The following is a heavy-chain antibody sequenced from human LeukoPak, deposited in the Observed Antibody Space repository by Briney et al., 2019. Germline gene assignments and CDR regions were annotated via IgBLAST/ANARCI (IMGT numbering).Heavy chain of an antibody. CDR3: AVTTPPPLPDPPDY. D-gene: IGHD4-11*01. J-gene: IGHJ4*02. Sequence: PSETLSLTCTVSGGSISSYYWSWIRQPPGKGLEWIGYIYYSGSTNYNPSLKSRVTISVDTSKNQSSLKLSSVTAADTAVYYCAVTTPPPLPDPPDYWGQGTLVTVSS. CDR2: IYYSGST. V-gene: IGHV4-59*01. CDR1: GGSISSYY.